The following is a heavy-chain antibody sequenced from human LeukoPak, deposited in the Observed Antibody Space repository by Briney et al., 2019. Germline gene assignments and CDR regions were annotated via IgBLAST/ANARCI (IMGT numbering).Heavy chain of an antibody. Sequence: PGGSLSLSCIASGFTFGDYAMGCVSQAPGKGLEWVGFIRSKAYGGTTEYAASVKGRFTISRDDSKSTAYLQMNSLKTEDTAVYYRTGHQPRAELCFDYWGQGTLVTVSS. D-gene: IGHD3-16*01. J-gene: IGHJ4*02. CDR2: IRSKAYGGTT. CDR1: GFTFGDYA. CDR3: TGHQPRAELCFDY. V-gene: IGHV3-49*04.